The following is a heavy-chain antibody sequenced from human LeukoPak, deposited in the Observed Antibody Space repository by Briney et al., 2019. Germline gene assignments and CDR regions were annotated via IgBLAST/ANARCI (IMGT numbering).Heavy chain of an antibody. V-gene: IGHV3-7*01. CDR3: ARVAGGDAFDI. CDR2: IKQDGSEK. Sequence: GGSLRLSCAASGFTFSSYAMSWVRQAPGKGLEWVANIKQDGSEKYYVDSVKGRFTISRDNAKNSLYLQMNSLRAEDTAVYYCARVAGGDAFDIWGQGTMVTVSS. CDR1: GFTFSSYA. J-gene: IGHJ3*02. D-gene: IGHD3-10*01.